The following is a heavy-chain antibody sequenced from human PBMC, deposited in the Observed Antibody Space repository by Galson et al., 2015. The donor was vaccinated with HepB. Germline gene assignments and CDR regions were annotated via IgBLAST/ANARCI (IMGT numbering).Heavy chain of an antibody. CDR3: ARDLGAGKYFDH. CDR1: GFYFGVYG. Sequence: SLRLSCAASGFYFGVYGMHWLRQAPGKGPEWVAVIGHDGTYQKYGDSVKGRFTISRDNSENTLFLQVNSLRGEDTAVYYCARDLGAGKYFDHWGQGILVTVSS. CDR2: IGHDGTYQ. D-gene: IGHD3-10*01. V-gene: IGHV3-33*01. J-gene: IGHJ4*02.